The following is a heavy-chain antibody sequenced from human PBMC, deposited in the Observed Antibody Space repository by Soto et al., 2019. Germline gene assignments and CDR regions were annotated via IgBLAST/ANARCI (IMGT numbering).Heavy chain of an antibody. CDR3: AREVAAAGYDAFDI. J-gene: IGHJ3*02. Sequence: QVQLVQSGAEVKKPGSSVKFSCKASGGTFSSYTISWVRQAPGQGLEWMGRIIPILGIANYAQKFQGRVTITADKSTSTAYMELSSLRSEDTAVYYCAREVAAAGYDAFDIWGQGTMVTVSS. V-gene: IGHV1-69*08. D-gene: IGHD6-13*01. CDR2: IIPILGIA. CDR1: GGTFSSYT.